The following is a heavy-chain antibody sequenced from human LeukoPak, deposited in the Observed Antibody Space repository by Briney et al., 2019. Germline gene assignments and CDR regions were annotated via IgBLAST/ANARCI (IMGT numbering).Heavy chain of an antibody. CDR3: ARDGFNWNDLDS. CDR2: IKEDGSEK. J-gene: IGHJ4*02. Sequence: GGSLTLSCAASGFTFSSYWMTWFRQAPGKGLEWVANIKEDGSEKNYVDSVNGRFTISRDNAENSLYLQMNSLRAEDTAVYYCARDGFNWNDLDSWGQGTLVTVSS. V-gene: IGHV3-7*04. D-gene: IGHD1-20*01. CDR1: GFTFSSYW.